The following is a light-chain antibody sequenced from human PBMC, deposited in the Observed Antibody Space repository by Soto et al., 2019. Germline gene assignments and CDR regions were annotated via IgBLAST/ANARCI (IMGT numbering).Light chain of an antibody. Sequence: QSVLTQPPSASGTPGQRVTISCSGSHSNSGSNYVYWYQQLPGTAPKLLIYSNDQRPSGVPDRFSGSKSGATASLAISGLRSDDEADYYCAAWDDSLNGRVFGTGTKVTVL. CDR1: HSNSGSNY. V-gene: IGLV1-47*02. CDR2: SND. CDR3: AAWDDSLNGRV. J-gene: IGLJ1*01.